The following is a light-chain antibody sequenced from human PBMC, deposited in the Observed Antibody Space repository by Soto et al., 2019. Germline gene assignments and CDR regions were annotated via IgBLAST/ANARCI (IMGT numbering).Light chain of an antibody. Sequence: EVVMTQSPATLSVSPGERATLSCRASQFVSTNLAWYQQQPGQAPRRLIYSASTRATGIPARFSGSGSGTEFTLTISSLQSEDSAVYYCQQSNNWPPLTFGGGTKVEIK. J-gene: IGKJ4*01. CDR1: QFVSTN. CDR2: SAS. V-gene: IGKV3-15*01. CDR3: QQSNNWPPLT.